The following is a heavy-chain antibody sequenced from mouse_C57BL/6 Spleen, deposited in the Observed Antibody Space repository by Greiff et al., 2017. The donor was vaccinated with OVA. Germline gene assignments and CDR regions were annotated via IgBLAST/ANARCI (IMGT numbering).Heavy chain of an antibody. J-gene: IGHJ2*01. CDR1: GYTFTSYW. CDR3: ARGGQESYFDY. Sequence: QVQLQQPGAELVRPGSSVKLSCKASGYTFTSYWMHWVKQRPIQGLEWIGNIDPSDSETHYNQKFKDKATLTVDKSSSTAYMQLSRLTSEDSAVYYCARGGQESYFDYWGQGTTLTVSS. V-gene: IGHV1-52*01. CDR2: IDPSDSET.